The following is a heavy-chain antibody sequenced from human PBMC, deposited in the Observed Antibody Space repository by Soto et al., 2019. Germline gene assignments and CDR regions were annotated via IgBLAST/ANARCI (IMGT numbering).Heavy chain of an antibody. V-gene: IGHV3-30*18. CDR3: AKGLQPIWFGENWFDP. CDR1: GFTFSSYG. CDR2: ISYDGSNK. Sequence: QVQLVESGGGVVQPGRSLRLSCAASGFTFSSYGMHWVRQAPGKGLEWVAVISYDGSNKYYADSVKGRFTISRDNSKNTLYLQMNSLRAEDTAVYYCAKGLQPIWFGENWFDPWGQGTLVTVSS. J-gene: IGHJ5*02. D-gene: IGHD3-10*01.